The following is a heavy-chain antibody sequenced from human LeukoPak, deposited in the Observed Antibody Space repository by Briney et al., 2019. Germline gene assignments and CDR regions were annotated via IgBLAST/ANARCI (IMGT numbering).Heavy chain of an antibody. J-gene: IGHJ3*02. CDR1: GGSISRYY. D-gene: IGHD1-7*01. CDR2: IYYSGST. V-gene: IGHV4-59*01. Sequence: SETLSLTCTVSGGSISRYYWSWIRQPPEKGLEWIGNIYYSGSTNYNPSLKSRVTISVDTSKNQFSLKLSSVTAADTAVYYCARGPVGGTTYNDGDAFDIWGQGTMVTVSS. CDR3: ARGPVGGTTYNDGDAFDI.